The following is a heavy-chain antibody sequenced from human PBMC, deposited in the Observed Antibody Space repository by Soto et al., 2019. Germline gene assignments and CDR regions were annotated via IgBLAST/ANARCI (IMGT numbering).Heavy chain of an antibody. Sequence: GGALRLSGVASGFTFSSYAVSWVRQAPGKGLEWVSAISGSGGSTYYGDSMKGRFTISRDNAKNSLYLEMNSLRAEDTAVYYCARESEDLTSSFDYWGQGTLVTVSS. CDR2: ISGSGGST. CDR3: ARESEDLTSSFDY. J-gene: IGHJ4*02. V-gene: IGHV3-23*01. CDR1: GFTFSSYA.